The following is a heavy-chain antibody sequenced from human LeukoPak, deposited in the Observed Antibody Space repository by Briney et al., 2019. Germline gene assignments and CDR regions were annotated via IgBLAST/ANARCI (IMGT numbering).Heavy chain of an antibody. CDR3: ARRGDSSGYSDWFDP. CDR2: IYYSGST. J-gene: IGHJ5*02. V-gene: IGHV4-34*01. Sequence: SETLSLTCAVYGGSFSGYYWSWIRQPPGKGLEWIGSIYYSGSTYYNPSLKSRVTISVDTSKNQFSLKLSSVTAADTAVYYCARRGDSSGYSDWFDPWGQGTLVTVSS. D-gene: IGHD3-22*01. CDR1: GGSFSGYY.